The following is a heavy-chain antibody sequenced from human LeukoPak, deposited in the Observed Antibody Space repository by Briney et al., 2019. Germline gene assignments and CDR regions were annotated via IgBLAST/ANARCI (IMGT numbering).Heavy chain of an antibody. CDR1: GYTFTSYD. CDR3: ARAYGSGSYYSFPYYYMDV. CDR2: INPNSGGT. Sequence: ASVKVSCKASGYTFTSYDINWVRQATGQGLEWMGWINPNSGGTNYAQKFQGRVTMTRDTSISTAYMELSRLRSDDTAVYYCARAYGSGSYYSFPYYYMDVWGKGTTVTISS. V-gene: IGHV1-2*02. J-gene: IGHJ6*03. D-gene: IGHD3-10*01.